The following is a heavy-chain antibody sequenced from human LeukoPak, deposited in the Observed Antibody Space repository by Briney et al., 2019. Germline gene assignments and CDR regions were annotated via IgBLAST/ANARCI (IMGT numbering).Heavy chain of an antibody. J-gene: IGHJ4*02. CDR2: ISNGSRII. Sequence: GGSLRLSCAASGFTFSTYNMNWVRQAPGKGLEWVSFISNGSRIIYYADSVKGRFTVSRDNAKNSLYLQMNSLRDEDTAVYYCARNPAGIGDYWGQGTLVTVSS. CDR3: ARNPAGIGDY. V-gene: IGHV3-48*02. D-gene: IGHD1-26*01. CDR1: GFTFSTYN.